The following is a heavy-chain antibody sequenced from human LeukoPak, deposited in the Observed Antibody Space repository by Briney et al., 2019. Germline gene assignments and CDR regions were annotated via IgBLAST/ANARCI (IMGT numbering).Heavy chain of an antibody. Sequence: SETLSLTCTASGGSISSYYWNWIRQPPGKGLEWIGYIYYSGSTNYNPSLKSRVTISVDTSKNQFSLKLSSVTAADTAVYYCARAYGDTAMDNWGQGTLVTVSS. V-gene: IGHV4-59*01. CDR2: IYYSGST. D-gene: IGHD5-18*01. J-gene: IGHJ4*02. CDR3: ARAYGDTAMDN. CDR1: GGSISSYY.